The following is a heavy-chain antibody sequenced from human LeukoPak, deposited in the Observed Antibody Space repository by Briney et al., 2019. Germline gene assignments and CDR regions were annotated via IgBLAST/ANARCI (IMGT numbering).Heavy chain of an antibody. J-gene: IGHJ6*03. CDR3: AKATYEPSYCSSTSCYRGMDV. CDR2: IRYDGSNK. CDR1: GFTFSSYG. D-gene: IGHD2-2*02. Sequence: GGSLRLSCAASGFTFSSYGMHWVRQAPGKGLEWVAFIRYDGSNKYYADSVKGRFTISRDNSKNTLYLQMNSLRAEDTAVYYCAKATYEPSYCSSTSCYRGMDVWGKGTTVTVSS. V-gene: IGHV3-30*02.